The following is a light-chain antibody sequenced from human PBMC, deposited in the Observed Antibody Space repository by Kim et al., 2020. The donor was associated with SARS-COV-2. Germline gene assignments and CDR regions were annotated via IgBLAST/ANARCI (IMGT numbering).Light chain of an antibody. Sequence: GQRVTIYWSGSSSNIGSNYVYWYQQLPGTAPKLLIYRNNQRPSGVPDRFSGSKSGTSASLAISGLRSEDEADYYCAAWDDSLSGWVFGGGTQLTVL. V-gene: IGLV1-47*01. J-gene: IGLJ3*02. CDR3: AAWDDSLSGWV. CDR2: RNN. CDR1: SSNIGSNY.